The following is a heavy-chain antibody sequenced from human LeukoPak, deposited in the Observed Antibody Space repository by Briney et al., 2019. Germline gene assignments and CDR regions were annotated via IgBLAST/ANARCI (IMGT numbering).Heavy chain of an antibody. J-gene: IGHJ4*02. CDR1: GFTFSSYA. Sequence: GGSLRLSCAASGFTFSSYAMSWVRQAPGKGLEWVSAISGSGGSTYYADSVKGRFTISRDNSKNTVYLQVNSLRAKDTAVYYCAKEGGAAAVAGLFDYWGQGTLVTVFS. D-gene: IGHD6-19*01. CDR2: ISGSGGST. CDR3: AKEGGAAAVAGLFDY. V-gene: IGHV3-23*01.